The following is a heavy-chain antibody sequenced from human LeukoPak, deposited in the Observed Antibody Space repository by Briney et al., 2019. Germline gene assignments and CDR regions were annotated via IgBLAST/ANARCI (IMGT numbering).Heavy chain of an antibody. CDR2: IYPGYSDA. D-gene: IGHD6-13*01. CDR3: VRFALSSSLDH. CDR1: GYRLTNNW. Sequence: GESLKISCKISGYRLTNNWIGWVRQVPGKGLEWMGLIYPGYSDAKFSPSFQGQVTLSVDTSISTAYLQLGGLRASDTAIYYCVRFALSSSLDHWGQGTLVTVSS. J-gene: IGHJ5*02. V-gene: IGHV5-51*01.